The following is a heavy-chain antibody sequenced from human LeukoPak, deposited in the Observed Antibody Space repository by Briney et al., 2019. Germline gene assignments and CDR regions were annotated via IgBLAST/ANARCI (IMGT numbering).Heavy chain of an antibody. CDR1: GGSISSVSYY. CDR2: IYYSGTT. Sequence: SETLSLTCTVSGGSISSVSYYWGWIRQPPGKGLEWIGNIYYSGTTYYNPSLRSRLTMSVDTSKNQFSLKLSSVTAADTAVYYCASREVGTGGYYFDYWGQGTLVTVSS. CDR3: ASREVGTGGYYFDY. J-gene: IGHJ4*02. V-gene: IGHV4-39*07. D-gene: IGHD7-27*01.